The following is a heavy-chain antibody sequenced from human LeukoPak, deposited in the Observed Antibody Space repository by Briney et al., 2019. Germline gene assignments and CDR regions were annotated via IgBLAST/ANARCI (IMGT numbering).Heavy chain of an antibody. D-gene: IGHD3-22*01. V-gene: IGHV4-59*01. Sequence: SETLSLTCTVSGGSISSYYWSWIRQPPGKGLEWIGYIYYSGSTNYNPSLKSRVIISVDTSKNQFSLKLSSVTAADTAVYYCARFEYYYDSSGYYTYWGQGTLVTVSS. J-gene: IGHJ4*02. CDR1: GGSISSYY. CDR3: ARFEYYYDSSGYYTY. CDR2: IYYSGST.